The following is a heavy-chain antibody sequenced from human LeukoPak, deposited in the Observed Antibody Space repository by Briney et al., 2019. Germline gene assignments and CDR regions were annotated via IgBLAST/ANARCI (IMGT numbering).Heavy chain of an antibody. CDR1: GYTFTGYY. V-gene: IGHV1-8*03. D-gene: IGHD5-18*01. CDR3: ARGEYSYGSWTTFYYYYYMDV. Sequence: ASVKVSCKASGYTFTGYYMHWVRQATGQGLEWMGWMNPNSGNTGYAQKFQGRVTITRNTSISTAYMELSSLRYEDTAVYYCARGEYSYGSWTTFYYYYYMDVWGKGTTVTVSS. J-gene: IGHJ6*03. CDR2: MNPNSGNT.